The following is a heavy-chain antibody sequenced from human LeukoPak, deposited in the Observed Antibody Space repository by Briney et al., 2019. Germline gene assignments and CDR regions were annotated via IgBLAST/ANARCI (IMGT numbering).Heavy chain of an antibody. V-gene: IGHV3-23*01. Sequence: GGSLRLSCAASGFTFSSYAMSWVRQAPGKGLEWVSSISGSATNTYYADSVKGRFTISRDKSKNTLDLQMNSLRAEDTAVYYCAKARYYDSSGPFDYWGQGTLVTVSS. J-gene: IGHJ4*02. CDR3: AKARYYDSSGPFDY. CDR2: ISGSATNT. D-gene: IGHD3-22*01. CDR1: GFTFSSYA.